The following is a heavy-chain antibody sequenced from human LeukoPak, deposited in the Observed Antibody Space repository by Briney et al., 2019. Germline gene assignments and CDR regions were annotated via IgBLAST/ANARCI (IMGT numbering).Heavy chain of an antibody. CDR1: GGSISSSSYY. D-gene: IGHD3-10*01. CDR2: IYYSGST. CDR3: AKGTPVSGFDGFDI. Sequence: PSETLSLTCTVSGGSISSSSYYWGWIRQPPGKGLEWIGSIYYSGSTYYNPSLKSRVTISVDTSKNQFSLKLSSVTAADTAVYYCAKGTPVSGFDGFDIWGQGTMVTVSS. J-gene: IGHJ3*02. V-gene: IGHV4-39*01.